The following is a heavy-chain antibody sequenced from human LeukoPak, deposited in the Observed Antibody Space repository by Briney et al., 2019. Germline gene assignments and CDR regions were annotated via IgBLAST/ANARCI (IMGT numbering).Heavy chain of an antibody. J-gene: IGHJ3*02. D-gene: IGHD3-10*01. V-gene: IGHV3-48*04. CDR3: AKDITPRITMVRVVAFDM. CDR2: ISSSSSTI. Sequence: PGGCLRLSCAAYGFTSSSYSMNWVRQAAGKGRGWVSYISSSSSTIYYADSVKGRFTISRDNAKNSLYLQMNSVGAEDTAVYYSAKDITPRITMVRVVAFDMWGQGTMVTVSS. CDR1: GFTSSSYS.